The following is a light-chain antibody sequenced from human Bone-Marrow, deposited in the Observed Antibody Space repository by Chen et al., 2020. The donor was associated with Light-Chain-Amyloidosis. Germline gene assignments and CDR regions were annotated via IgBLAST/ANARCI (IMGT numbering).Light chain of an antibody. CDR2: RDT. Sequence: SYELTKPPSVSVTPGQTARSTCSGDELPTKYAYWYQQKPGQAPVLVIHRDTERPSGISERFSGSSSGTTARLTISGVQAEDEADYPCQSADSSGTYEVIFGGGTKLTVL. V-gene: IGLV3-25*03. J-gene: IGLJ2*01. CDR3: QSADSSGTYEVI. CDR1: ELPTKY.